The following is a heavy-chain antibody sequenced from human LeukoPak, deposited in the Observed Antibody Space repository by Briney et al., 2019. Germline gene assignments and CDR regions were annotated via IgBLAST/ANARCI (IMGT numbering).Heavy chain of an antibody. CDR2: IYYSRSP. V-gene: IGHV4-39*01. J-gene: IGHJ6*02. CDR3: AGAPYGMDV. Sequence: SETLSLTCTVSGGSISSSSYYWGWIRQPPGKGLEWIGSIYYSRSPYYSPSLKSRVTISVDTSRNQFSLKLTSVTAADTAVYYCAGAPYGMDVWGQGTTVTVSS. CDR1: GGSISSSSYY.